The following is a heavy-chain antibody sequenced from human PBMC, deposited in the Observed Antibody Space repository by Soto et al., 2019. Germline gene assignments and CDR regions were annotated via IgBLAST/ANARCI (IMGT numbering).Heavy chain of an antibody. CDR3: ARDKSGTYSIDY. Sequence: GGSLRLSCAASGFTFDDYAMHWVRQAPGKGLEWVSGISWNSGSIGYADSVKGRFTVSRDNAKNSLYLQMNSLTAEDTAVYYCARDKSGTYSIDYWGQGTLVTVSS. V-gene: IGHV3-9*01. CDR2: ISWNSGSI. D-gene: IGHD1-26*01. CDR1: GFTFDDYA. J-gene: IGHJ4*02.